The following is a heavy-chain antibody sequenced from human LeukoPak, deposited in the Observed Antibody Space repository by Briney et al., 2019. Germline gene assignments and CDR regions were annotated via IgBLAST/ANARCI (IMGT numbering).Heavy chain of an antibody. J-gene: IGHJ5*02. Sequence: GSSVKVSCKASGGTFSSYAISWVRQAPGQGLEWMGGIIPIFGTANYAQKFQGRVTITADESTSTAYMELSSLRSEDTAVYYCAREVVVAATYNRFDPWGQGTLVTVSS. V-gene: IGHV1-69*01. D-gene: IGHD2-15*01. CDR1: GGTFSSYA. CDR2: IIPIFGTA. CDR3: AREVVVAATYNRFDP.